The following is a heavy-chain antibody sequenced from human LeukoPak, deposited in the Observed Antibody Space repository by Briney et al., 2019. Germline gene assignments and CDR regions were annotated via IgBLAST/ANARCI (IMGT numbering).Heavy chain of an antibody. CDR1: GFTFNSYA. CDR2: ISGSGYNT. Sequence: GGSLRLSCAASGFTFNSYAVSWVRQAPGKGLEWVSAISGSGYNTYYADSVKGRFTVSRDNSKNTLYLQMNSLRAEDTAIYFCAGDVVPAAVYYYYMDVWGKGTTVTVSS. J-gene: IGHJ6*03. CDR3: AGDVVPAAVYYYYMDV. V-gene: IGHV3-23*01. D-gene: IGHD2-2*01.